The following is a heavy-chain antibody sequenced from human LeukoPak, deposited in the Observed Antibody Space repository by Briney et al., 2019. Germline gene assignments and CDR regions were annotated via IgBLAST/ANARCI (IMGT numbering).Heavy chain of an antibody. V-gene: IGHV4-4*02. J-gene: IGHJ4*02. CDR2: VHFDGRT. CDR1: RGSISSTNW. CDR3: AREGGPYHPFDY. D-gene: IGHD1-14*01. Sequence: SWTLSLIRLVSRGSISSTNWWTRGRQPPGKGLEGIGEVHFDGRTNYSPFLQSRIDVSVYFYEKHISLKPTYATAEDTAVYYCAREGGPYHPFDYTGQGTLVTVSS.